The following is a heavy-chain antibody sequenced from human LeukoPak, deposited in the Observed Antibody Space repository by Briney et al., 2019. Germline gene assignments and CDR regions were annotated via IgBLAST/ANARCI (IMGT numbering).Heavy chain of an antibody. J-gene: IGHJ4*02. CDR1: GFTFSNYF. CDR3: ASGVPAAIY. V-gene: IGHV3-33*01. Sequence: GGSLRHSCVGSGFTFSNYFMHWVRQAPGRGVDWVALIWSDGSSQYYADSVKGRFTISRDNSKNTLYLQMNSLRAEDTAVYYCASGVPAAIYWGQGTLVTVSS. CDR2: IWSDGSSQ. D-gene: IGHD2-2*01.